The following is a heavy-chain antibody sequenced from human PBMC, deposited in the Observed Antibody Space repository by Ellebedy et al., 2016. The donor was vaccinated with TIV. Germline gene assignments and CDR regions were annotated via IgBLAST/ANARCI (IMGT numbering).Heavy chain of an antibody. CDR3: ARATVEWNDAFDI. CDR2: IYYSGST. V-gene: IGHV4-61*08. D-gene: IGHD3-3*01. Sequence: MPGGSLRLSCTVSGGSISSGDYYWSWIRQPPGKGLEWIGYIYYSGSTNYNPSLKSRVTISVDTSKNQFSLKLSSVTAADTAVYYCARATVEWNDAFDIWGQGTMVTVSS. J-gene: IGHJ3*02. CDR1: GGSISSGDYY.